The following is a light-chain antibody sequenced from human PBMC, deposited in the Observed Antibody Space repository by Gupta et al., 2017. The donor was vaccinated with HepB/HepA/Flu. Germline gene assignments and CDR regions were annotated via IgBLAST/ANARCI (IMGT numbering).Light chain of an antibody. Sequence: DIQMTQSPSSLSASVGDRVTITCQASHDITNSLIWYQQKPGKAPKVLIYDASNLETGVPSRFSGSGSGTYFTFTISRLQPEDIATYYWQQYDNLPLTFGGGTTVVIK. CDR2: DAS. CDR1: HDITNS. CDR3: QQYDNLPLT. V-gene: IGKV1-33*01. J-gene: IGKJ4*01.